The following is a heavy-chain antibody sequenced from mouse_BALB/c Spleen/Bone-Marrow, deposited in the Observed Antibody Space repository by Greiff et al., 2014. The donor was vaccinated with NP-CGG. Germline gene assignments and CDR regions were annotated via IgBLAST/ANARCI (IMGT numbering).Heavy chain of an antibody. CDR1: GFNLTASS. CDR3: ARCNGDEYYARDY. Sequence: VQLQQSGAELVRPGALVKLSCKASGFNLTASSMPWVTQRPAQGLAWIGWIDPENGNTIYDPKFQGKASITADTSSNTAYLQLSSLTSEDTAVYYCARCNGDEYYARDYWGQGTLVTVAS. D-gene: IGHD4-1*01. CDR2: IDPENGNT. V-gene: IGHV14-1*02. J-gene: IGHJ4*01.